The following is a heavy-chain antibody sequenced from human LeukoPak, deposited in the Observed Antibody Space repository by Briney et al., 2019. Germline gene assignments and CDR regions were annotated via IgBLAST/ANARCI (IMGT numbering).Heavy chain of an antibody. Sequence: GGSLRLSCAASGFTFSSYAISWVRQAPGKGLEWVSAISGSGGSTYYADSVKGRFTISRDNSKNTLYLQMNSLRAEDTAVYYCANKQQLTSRGYFQHWGQGTLVTVSS. D-gene: IGHD6-13*01. CDR3: ANKQQLTSRGYFQH. J-gene: IGHJ1*01. V-gene: IGHV3-23*01. CDR2: ISGSGGST. CDR1: GFTFSSYA.